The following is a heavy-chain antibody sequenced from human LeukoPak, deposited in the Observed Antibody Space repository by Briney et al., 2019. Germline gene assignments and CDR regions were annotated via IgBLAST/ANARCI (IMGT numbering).Heavy chain of an antibody. CDR2: FQKKTDGGTT. Sequence: PGGSVTLSCGASGFRYNNFCMNLVRQAPGKGLEWICHFQKKTDGGTTDYAAPVKGRFTISRDDSKNTLYLQVNSLKSEDTAVYYCTTDRLDNSGWSRGFDYCGQGTLVTVSS. CDR3: TTDRLDNSGWSRGFDY. J-gene: IGHJ4*02. V-gene: IGHV3-15*01. D-gene: IGHD6-19*01. CDR1: GFRYNNFC.